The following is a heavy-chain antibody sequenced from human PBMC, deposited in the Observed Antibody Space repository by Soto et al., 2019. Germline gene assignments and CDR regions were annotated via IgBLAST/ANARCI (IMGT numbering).Heavy chain of an antibody. V-gene: IGHV4-59*01. CDR1: GASISRYY. CDR2: FYYSGST. CDR3: ARGRGGYFDL. Sequence: QVQLQESGPGLMKPSETLSLTCTVSGASISRYYWSWIRQPPGKGLEWIGYFYYSGSTNYNPSLKSRVTTSVDTSKNQFSLKLSSVTAADTAVYYCARGRGGYFDLWGRGTLVTVSS. J-gene: IGHJ2*01.